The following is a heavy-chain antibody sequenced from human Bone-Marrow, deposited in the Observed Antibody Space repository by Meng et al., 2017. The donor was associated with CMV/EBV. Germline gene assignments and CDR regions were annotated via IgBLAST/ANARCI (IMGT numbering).Heavy chain of an antibody. Sequence: GGSLRLSCAASGFTFSSYGMHWVRQAPGKGLEWVAFIRYDGSNKYYADSVKGRFTISRDNSKNTLYLQMNSLRAEDTAVYYCAKESYCSSTSCYEAPTFAYWGQGTLVTVSS. CDR1: GFTFSSYG. CDR2: IRYDGSNK. D-gene: IGHD2-2*01. J-gene: IGHJ4*02. V-gene: IGHV3-30*02. CDR3: AKESYCSSTSCYEAPTFAY.